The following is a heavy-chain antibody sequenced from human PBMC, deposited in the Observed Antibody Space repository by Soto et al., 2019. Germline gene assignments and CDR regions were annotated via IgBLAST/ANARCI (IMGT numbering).Heavy chain of an antibody. Sequence: QVQLVESGGGLVQPGRSLRLSCAASQFTFSDYGMHWVRQAPGRGLEWLAVISHDGNIQYYTDSVKGRFTISRDNSMNTLYLQMNSLSPDDTAVYYCAKEVHVRSRPWYFQDWGQGTLVTVSS. D-gene: IGHD6-13*01. CDR3: AKEVHVRSRPWYFQD. CDR1: QFTFSDYG. J-gene: IGHJ1*01. CDR2: ISHDGNIQ. V-gene: IGHV3-30*18.